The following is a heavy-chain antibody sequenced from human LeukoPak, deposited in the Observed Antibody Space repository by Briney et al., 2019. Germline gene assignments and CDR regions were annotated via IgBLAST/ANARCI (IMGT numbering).Heavy chain of an antibody. D-gene: IGHD5-18*01. V-gene: IGHV3-7*01. CDR3: ARDLGGGYSYGYDDY. J-gene: IGHJ4*02. CDR2: IREDGSET. Sequence: GGSLRLSCAASGFTFNTYWMSWVRQAPGKGLEWVANIREDGSETFYLDSVKGRFTISRDNARKSLYLQMHSLRAEDTTVYYCARDLGGGYSYGYDDYWGQGTLVTVSS. CDR1: GFTFNTYW.